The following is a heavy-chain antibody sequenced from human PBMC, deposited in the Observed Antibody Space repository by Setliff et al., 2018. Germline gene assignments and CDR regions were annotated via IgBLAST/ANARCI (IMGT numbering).Heavy chain of an antibody. V-gene: IGHV4-38-2*01. Sequence: KPSETLSLTCAVSVYSISRDCHWGWIRQPPGKGLEWIGSIYYSGSTYYNPSLKSRVTISVDTSKNQFSLKLSSVTAADTAVYYCARRETYYNFWSGYSRRPWFDPWGQGTLVTISS. D-gene: IGHD3-3*01. CDR3: ARRETYYNFWSGYSRRPWFDP. CDR2: IYYSGST. CDR1: VYSISRDCH. J-gene: IGHJ5*02.